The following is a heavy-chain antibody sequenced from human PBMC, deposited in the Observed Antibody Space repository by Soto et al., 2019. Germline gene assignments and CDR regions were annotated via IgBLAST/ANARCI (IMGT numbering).Heavy chain of an antibody. J-gene: IGHJ4*02. D-gene: IGHD6-19*01. V-gene: IGHV1-2*02. CDR1: GYSFTAYY. CDR3: SADSSGWYQVLDY. Sequence: QVLLLQSGAEVKKPGASVKVSCKASGYSFTAYYIHWVRQAPGQGLEWMGWINPNSGGATYSQKFQGRITLTTDSSITTAYLELSRLTSDDTAVYSCSADSSGWYQVLDYWGQGTLVAVSS. CDR2: INPNSGGA.